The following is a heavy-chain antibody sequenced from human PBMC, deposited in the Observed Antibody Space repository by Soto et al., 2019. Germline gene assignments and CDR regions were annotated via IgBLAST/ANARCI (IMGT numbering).Heavy chain of an antibody. Sequence: QVQLVESGGGVVQPGRSLRLSCAASGFTFSSYGMHWVRQAPGKGLEWVAVIWYDGSNKYYADAVKGRFTISRDNSKNTLYLQMNSLSAEDTAVYYCARVIGYYYGSGSYSASDYWGQGTLVTVSS. J-gene: IGHJ4*02. V-gene: IGHV3-33*01. CDR3: ARVIGYYYGSGSYSASDY. D-gene: IGHD3-10*01. CDR1: GFTFSSYG. CDR2: IWYDGSNK.